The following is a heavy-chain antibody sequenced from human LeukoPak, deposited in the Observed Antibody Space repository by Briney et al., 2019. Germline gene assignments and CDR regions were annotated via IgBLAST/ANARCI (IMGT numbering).Heavy chain of an antibody. CDR3: AREEQELVRDYYYYMDV. V-gene: IGHV3-30*07. Sequence: GGSLRLSCAASGFIFSNFAMHWVRQAPGKGLEWVALISYDGSHIYYADSMKGRFTISRDNSRNVLYLQMTSLSGDDSAVYYCAREEQELVRDYYYYMDVWGKGTTVTVSS. J-gene: IGHJ6*03. CDR1: GFIFSNFA. D-gene: IGHD6-13*01. CDR2: ISYDGSHI.